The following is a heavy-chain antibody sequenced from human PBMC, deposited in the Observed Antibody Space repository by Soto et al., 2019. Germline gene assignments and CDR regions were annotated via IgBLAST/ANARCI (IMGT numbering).Heavy chain of an antibody. D-gene: IGHD2-21*02. Sequence: GGSLRLSCAASGFPFNNYAMHWFRQAPGKGLEWVAVIWHDGSNEHYADSVKGRFRIARDNSNNTLYLQMNRLRGEDTALYYCARDDVSMVTTSLDQWGMGNPVTVSS. CDR2: IWHDGSNE. J-gene: IGHJ4*02. V-gene: IGHV3-33*01. CDR1: GFPFNNYA. CDR3: ARDDVSMVTTSLDQ.